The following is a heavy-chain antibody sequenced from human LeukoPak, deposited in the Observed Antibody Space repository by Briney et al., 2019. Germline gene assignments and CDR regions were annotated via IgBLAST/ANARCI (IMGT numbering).Heavy chain of an antibody. Sequence: PGGSLRLSCAASGFTFSSYAMSWVRQAPGKGLEWASAISGSGGSTYYADSVKGRFTISRDNSKNTLYLQMNSLRAEDTAVYYCAKDIVVVPAAIPGDWGQGTLVTVSS. CDR2: ISGSGGST. CDR1: GFTFSSYA. V-gene: IGHV3-23*01. J-gene: IGHJ4*02. D-gene: IGHD2-2*02. CDR3: AKDIVVVPAAIPGD.